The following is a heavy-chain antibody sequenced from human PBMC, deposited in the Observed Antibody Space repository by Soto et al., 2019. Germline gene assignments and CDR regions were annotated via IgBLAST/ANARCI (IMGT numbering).Heavy chain of an antibody. V-gene: IGHV1-18*01. J-gene: IGHJ4*01. D-gene: IGHD2-15*01. Sequence: QVQLVQSGAEVKKPGASVKVSCKASGYTFTSYGISWVRQAPGQGIEWMGWISAYNGNTNYAQKLQGRVTMTTDPSTSTAYMELRSLRSDDTAVSYCARDWECSGGSCYGFLDYWGHGTLVNVS. CDR1: GYTFTSYG. CDR2: ISAYNGNT. CDR3: ARDWECSGGSCYGFLDY.